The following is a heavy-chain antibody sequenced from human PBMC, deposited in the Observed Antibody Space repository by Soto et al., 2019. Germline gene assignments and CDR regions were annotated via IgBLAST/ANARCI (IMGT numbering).Heavy chain of an antibody. Sequence: SELVSLTCTVSGGSISRYYWSWIRQAPGKGLECIGYMYYSRSANYNPSLKSRVTLSVDTSTNQCSLTLSSMTAADTAVYYCALRSMAVVPAYWGQGTLVTVSS. D-gene: IGHD3-22*01. V-gene: IGHV4-59*01. J-gene: IGHJ4*02. CDR3: ALRSMAVVPAY. CDR2: MYYSRSA. CDR1: GGSISRYY.